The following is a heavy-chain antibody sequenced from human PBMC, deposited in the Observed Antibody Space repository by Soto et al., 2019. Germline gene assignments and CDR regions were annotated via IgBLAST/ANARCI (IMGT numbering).Heavy chain of an antibody. Sequence: EEQLVESGGGLLQPGGSLRLSCVASGFTFSKYWMHWVRLTPEKGLMWVSRINVDGSTTTYADSVKGRFTISRDNAKNTLYLQMNRLRAEDTAVYYCARDGYGPGVWGKGTTVSVSS. D-gene: IGHD5-18*01. CDR2: INVDGSTT. CDR1: GFTFSKYW. J-gene: IGHJ6*04. CDR3: ARDGYGPGV. V-gene: IGHV3-74*01.